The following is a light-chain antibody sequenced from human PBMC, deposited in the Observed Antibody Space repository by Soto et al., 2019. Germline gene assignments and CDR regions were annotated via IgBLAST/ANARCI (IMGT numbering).Light chain of an antibody. CDR3: QQYDNLPT. J-gene: IGKJ5*01. Sequence: DRQMTQSPSSVSASVGERVTRTCQASQDISNYLNWYQQKPGKAPKLLIYDASNLETGVPSRFSGSGSGTDFTFTISSLQPEDIATYYCQQYDNLPTFGQGTRLEIK. CDR1: QDISNY. CDR2: DAS. V-gene: IGKV1-33*01.